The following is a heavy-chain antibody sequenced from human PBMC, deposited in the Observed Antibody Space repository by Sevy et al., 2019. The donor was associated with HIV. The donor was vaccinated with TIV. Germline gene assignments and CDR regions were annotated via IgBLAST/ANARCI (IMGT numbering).Heavy chain of an antibody. CDR2: IASYGNDE. J-gene: IGHJ6*02. CDR1: GFTFSNYV. D-gene: IGHD6-19*01. V-gene: IGHV3-30*04. CDR3: ARSVLAVAGSYGMDV. Sequence: GGSLRLSCAASGFTFSNYVMHWVRQAPGKGLEWVTFIASYGNDEDYADSVKGRFTISRDNSKNTLYLQRNSLRPEDTAVYYCARSVLAVAGSYGMDVWGQGTTVTVSS.